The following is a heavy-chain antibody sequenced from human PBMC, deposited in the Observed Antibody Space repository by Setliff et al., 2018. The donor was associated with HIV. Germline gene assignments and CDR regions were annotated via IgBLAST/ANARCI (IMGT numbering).Heavy chain of an antibody. V-gene: IGHV3-49*04. CDR2: IRRTDNGGTI. CDR1: GFTFGDYA. CDR3: ARGPLLGDAYDL. Sequence: GGSLRLSCTASGFTFGDYAVSWVRQAPGKGLEWVGFIRRTDNGGTIEYAASVRGRFSVSRDDSKNSLYLQMNSLKTEDTAVYYCARGPLLGDAYDLWGQGTMVTVSS. J-gene: IGHJ3*01.